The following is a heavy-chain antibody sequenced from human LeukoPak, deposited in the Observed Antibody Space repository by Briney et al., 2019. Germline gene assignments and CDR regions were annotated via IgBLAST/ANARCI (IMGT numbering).Heavy chain of an antibody. V-gene: IGHV7-4-1*02. J-gene: IGHJ4*02. Sequence: ASVKVSCKASGYTFTSYAMNWVRQAPGQGLEWMGWINTNTGNPTYAQGFTGRFVFSLDTSVSTAYLQISSLKAEDTAVYYCAREREYYDSSGYSAVEWAVPYWGQGTLVTVSS. CDR2: INTNTGNP. CDR1: GYTFTSYA. D-gene: IGHD3-22*01. CDR3: AREREYYDSSGYSAVEWAVPY.